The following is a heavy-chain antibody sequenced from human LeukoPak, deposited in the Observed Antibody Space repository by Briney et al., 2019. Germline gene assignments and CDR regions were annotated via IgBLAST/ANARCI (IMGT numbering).Heavy chain of an antibody. Sequence: VASVKVSCKASGGTFTSYGISWVRQAPGQGLEWMGWISAYNGNTNYAQKLQGRVTMTTDTSTSTAYMELRSLRSDDTAVYYCARLSSSFTYYYYYYYMDVWGKGTTVTVSS. CDR1: GGTFTSYG. D-gene: IGHD6-6*01. CDR2: ISAYNGNT. CDR3: ARLSSSFTYYYYYYYMDV. V-gene: IGHV1-18*01. J-gene: IGHJ6*03.